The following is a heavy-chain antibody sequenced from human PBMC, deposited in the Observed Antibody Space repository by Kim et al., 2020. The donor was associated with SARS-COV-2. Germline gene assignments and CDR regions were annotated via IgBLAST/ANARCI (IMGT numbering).Heavy chain of an antibody. CDR3: ARYSPYDSSGYYLDY. J-gene: IGHJ4*02. Sequence: SVKVSCKSSGGTFSSYAISWVRQAPGQGLEWMGGIIPIFGTANYAQKFQGRVTITADESTSTAYMELSSLRSEDTAVYYCARYSPYDSSGYYLDYWGQGTLVTVSS. V-gene: IGHV1-69*13. D-gene: IGHD3-22*01. CDR2: IIPIFGTA. CDR1: GGTFSSYA.